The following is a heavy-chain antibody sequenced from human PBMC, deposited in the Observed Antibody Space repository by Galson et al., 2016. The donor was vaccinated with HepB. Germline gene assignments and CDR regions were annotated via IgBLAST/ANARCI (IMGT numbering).Heavy chain of an antibody. J-gene: IGHJ3*01. D-gene: IGHD6-6*01. Sequence: LRLSCAASGFDFSSHSMNWVRQAPGKGLEWISYISGLSSTIHHADSVKGRFTISRDNGGKSVYLQMNSLRDEDTGVYYCARELVRSAFDLWGQGTLVTVSS. CDR2: ISGLSSTI. CDR1: GFDFSSHS. CDR3: ARELVRSAFDL. V-gene: IGHV3-48*02.